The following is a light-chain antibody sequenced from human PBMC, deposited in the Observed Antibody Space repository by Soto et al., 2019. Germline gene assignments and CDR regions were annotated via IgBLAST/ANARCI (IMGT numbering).Light chain of an antibody. V-gene: IGKV1-9*01. Sequence: IQLAQSPSSLSASVGDRVTITCRASQGIGSYFAWYQQKPGKAPKLLIYDTSTLQSGVPSRFSGSGSGTDFTLTISIRKPEDVATYYCQKLSYSPLTFGGGTKVEIK. CDR3: QKLSYSPLT. CDR2: DTS. CDR1: QGIGSY. J-gene: IGKJ4*01.